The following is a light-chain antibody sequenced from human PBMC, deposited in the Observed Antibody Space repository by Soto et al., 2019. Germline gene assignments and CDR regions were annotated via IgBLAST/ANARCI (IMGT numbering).Light chain of an antibody. J-gene: IGLJ1*01. CDR3: SSYTTISTYV. CDR1: SSDVGGYNY. Sequence: QSVLTQPPSASGSPGQSVTISCTGTSSDVGGYNYVSWYQQHPGKAHKLMIFEVSKRPSGVPDRFSGSKSGNTASLTVSGLQAEDEADYYCSSYTTISTYVFGTGTKVTVL. V-gene: IGLV2-8*01. CDR2: EVS.